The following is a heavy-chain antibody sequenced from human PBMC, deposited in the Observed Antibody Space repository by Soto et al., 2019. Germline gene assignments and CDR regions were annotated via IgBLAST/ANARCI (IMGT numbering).Heavy chain of an antibody. D-gene: IGHD5-12*01. CDR1: GGSISSGGYY. Sequence: TSETLSLTCTVSGGSISSGGYYWSWIRQHPGKGLEWIGYIYYSGSTYYNPSLKSRVTISVDTSKNQFSLKLSSVTAADTAVYYCARLSRGYSGYDWPFDYWGQGTLVTVSS. J-gene: IGHJ4*02. CDR3: ARLSRGYSGYDWPFDY. CDR2: IYYSGST. V-gene: IGHV4-31*03.